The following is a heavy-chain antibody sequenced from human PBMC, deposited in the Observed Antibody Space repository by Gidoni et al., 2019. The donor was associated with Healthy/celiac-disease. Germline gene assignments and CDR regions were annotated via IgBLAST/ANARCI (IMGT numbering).Heavy chain of an antibody. V-gene: IGHV3-21*01. J-gene: IGHJ4*02. CDR3: ARSKRIAREDFDY. CDR2: ISSSSSYI. CDR1: GFTFSSYS. D-gene: IGHD2-15*01. Sequence: EVQLVESGGGLVKPGGSLRLSCAASGFTFSSYSMNWVRQAPGKGLEWVSSISSSSSYIYYADSVKGRFTISRDNAKNSLYLQMNSLRAEDTAVYYCARSKRIAREDFDYWGQGTLVTVSS.